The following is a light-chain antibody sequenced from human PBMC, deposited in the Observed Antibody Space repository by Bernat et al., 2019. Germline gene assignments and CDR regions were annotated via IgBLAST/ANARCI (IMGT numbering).Light chain of an antibody. CDR1: QSINSY. CDR2: AAS. Sequence: DIQMTQSPTSLSASVGDRVTIACRASQSINSYLNWYQQKPGQAPKLLIYAASSLQSGVPSRFSGSESGTDFTLTISSLQPEDFATYYCQQGYSSPPTFGQGTKLELK. V-gene: IGKV1-39*01. CDR3: QQGYSSPPT. J-gene: IGKJ1*01.